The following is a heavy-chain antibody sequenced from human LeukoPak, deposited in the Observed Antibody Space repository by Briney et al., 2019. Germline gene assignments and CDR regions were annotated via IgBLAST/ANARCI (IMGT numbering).Heavy chain of an antibody. J-gene: IGHJ4*02. CDR1: GGSFSGYY. V-gene: IGHV4-34*01. Sequence: PSETLSLTCAVYGGSFSGYYWSWIRQPPGKGLEWIGEIKHSESTNYNPSLKSRVTISVDTSKNQFSLKLSSVTAADTAVYYCARILEYHYYGSGSYYNPPNPQDYWGQGTLVTVSS. CDR2: IKHSEST. D-gene: IGHD3-10*01. CDR3: ARILEYHYYGSGSYYNPPNPQDY.